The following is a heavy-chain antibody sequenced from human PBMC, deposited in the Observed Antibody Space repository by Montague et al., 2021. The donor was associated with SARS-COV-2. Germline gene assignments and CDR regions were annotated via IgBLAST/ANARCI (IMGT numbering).Heavy chain of an antibody. Sequence: SLRLSCAASGFTFSRSAMTWVRQAPGKGLEWISVIHNTATSTYYADSVKGRFTISRDDSKNTLSLHMNSLRVDDTAVYYCAKVGDYFGDPKHYFDLWGPGTLVTVSS. D-gene: IGHD3-10*01. CDR3: AKVGDYFGDPKHYFDL. J-gene: IGHJ4*02. CDR1: GFTFSRSA. V-gene: IGHV3-23*03. CDR2: IHNTATST.